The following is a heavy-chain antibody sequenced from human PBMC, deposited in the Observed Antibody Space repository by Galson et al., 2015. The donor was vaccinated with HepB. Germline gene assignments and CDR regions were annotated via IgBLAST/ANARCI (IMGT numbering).Heavy chain of an antibody. Sequence: SLRLSCAASGFTLSDHYMDWVRQAPGKGLEWVGRTRNKAKSYTTEYAASVKGRFTISRDDSQNSLYLQMNSLKTEDTAVYYCVRAAGSGRDTYYYGMDVWGQGTTVTVSS. CDR2: TRNKAKSYTT. CDR1: GFTLSDHY. D-gene: IGHD3-10*01. CDR3: VRAAGSGRDTYYYGMDV. V-gene: IGHV3-72*01. J-gene: IGHJ6*02.